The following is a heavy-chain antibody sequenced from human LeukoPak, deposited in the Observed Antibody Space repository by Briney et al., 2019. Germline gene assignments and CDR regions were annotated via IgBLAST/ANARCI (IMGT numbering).Heavy chain of an antibody. J-gene: IGHJ4*02. D-gene: IGHD7-27*01. Sequence: GGSLRLSCAASGFTFSGHAMHWVRQTPGVGLEWLAIIGDDGRDQHYTDSVKGRFTISRDNSKNTLFLQLNSLTPEGTALYLCARDLMWGFDYWGQGTLVTVSS. V-gene: IGHV3-30*02. CDR1: GFTFSGHA. CDR3: ARDLMWGFDY. CDR2: IGDDGRDQ.